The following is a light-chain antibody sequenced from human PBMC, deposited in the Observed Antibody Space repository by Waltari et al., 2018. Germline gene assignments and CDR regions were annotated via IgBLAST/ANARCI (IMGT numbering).Light chain of an antibody. CDR1: QSVTSN. CDR2: AAS. Sequence: EKVMTQSPATLSVSPGERATLSCRASQSVTSNLAWYQQKPGQAPRLLIYAASTRATGVPARFSGSGYGTEFTLTISSLQSEDFAVYYCQHYYDWPLTFGGGTKVEIK. CDR3: QHYYDWPLT. J-gene: IGKJ4*01. V-gene: IGKV3-15*01.